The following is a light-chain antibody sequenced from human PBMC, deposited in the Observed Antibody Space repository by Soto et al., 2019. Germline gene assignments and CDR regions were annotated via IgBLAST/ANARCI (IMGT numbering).Light chain of an antibody. CDR2: GNS. CDR3: QSYDSSLSGPRV. V-gene: IGLV1-40*01. Sequence: QSVLTQPPSVSGAPGQRVTISCTGSSSNIGAGYDVHWYQQLPGTAPKLLIYGNSNRPSGVPDRFSGSKSGTSASLAITGLQAEDEADYYCQSYDSSLSGPRVFGGVTKLTVL. CDR1: SSNIGAGYD. J-gene: IGLJ2*01.